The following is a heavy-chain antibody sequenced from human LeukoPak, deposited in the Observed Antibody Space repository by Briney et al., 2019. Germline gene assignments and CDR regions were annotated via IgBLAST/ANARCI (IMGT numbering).Heavy chain of an antibody. CDR2: IKQDGSEK. V-gene: IGHV3-7*03. CDR1: EFIFSNYW. J-gene: IGHJ5*02. CDR3: AKKLRWDCSSTNCPKGDCFDP. D-gene: IGHD2-2*01. Sequence: GGSLRLSCAASEFIFSNYWMSWVRQAPGKGLEWVANIKQDGSEKYFVDSVKGRFTTSRDNSKNTLYLQMNSLRAEDTAVYYCAKKLRWDCSSTNCPKGDCFDPWGQGTLVTVSS.